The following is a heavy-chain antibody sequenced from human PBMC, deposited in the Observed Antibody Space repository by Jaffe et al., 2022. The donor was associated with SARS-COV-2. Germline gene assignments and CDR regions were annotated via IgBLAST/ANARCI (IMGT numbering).Heavy chain of an antibody. V-gene: IGHV1-69*01. Sequence: QVHLVQSGAEVKKPGSSMKVSCKSSGGTFSIHGISWVRQAPGRGLEWMGGISPMLGTAKYAQKFQGRVTITADESTSTAYMELNSLRSEDTATYYCARYEQFGDPLDYWGQGTLATVSS. D-gene: IGHD3-10*01. CDR2: ISPMLGTA. CDR1: GGTFSIHG. J-gene: IGHJ4*02. CDR3: ARYEQFGDPLDY.